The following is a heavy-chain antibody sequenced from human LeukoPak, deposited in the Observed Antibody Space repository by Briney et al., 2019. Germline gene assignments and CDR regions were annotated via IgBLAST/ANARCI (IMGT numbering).Heavy chain of an antibody. Sequence: GGSLRLSCAASGFTFSSYAMHWVRQAPGKGLEWVSSITSSNSYIYYADSVKGRFTVSRDNAKNSLYLQMNSLRAEDTAVYFCAKDSAYYWFDYWGQGTLVTVSS. CDR1: GFTFSSYA. CDR2: ITSSNSYI. V-gene: IGHV3-21*01. D-gene: IGHD3-9*01. CDR3: AKDSAYYWFDY. J-gene: IGHJ4*02.